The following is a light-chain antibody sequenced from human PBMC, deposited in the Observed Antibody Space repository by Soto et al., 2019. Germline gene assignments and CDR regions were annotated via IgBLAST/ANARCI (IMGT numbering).Light chain of an antibody. V-gene: IGLV1-44*01. Sequence: QAVLTQPPSASGTPGQRVTISCSGSSSNIGTNAVNWYQQLPGTAPKLLIYNNIQRPSAVPDRLSGSKSDISASLAISGLQSEDEADHYCAAWDDSLNGWVFGGGTKLTVL. CDR1: SSNIGTNA. CDR3: AAWDDSLNGWV. J-gene: IGLJ3*02. CDR2: NNI.